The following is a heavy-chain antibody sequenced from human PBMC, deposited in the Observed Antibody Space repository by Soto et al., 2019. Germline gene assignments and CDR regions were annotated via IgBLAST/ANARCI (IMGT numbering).Heavy chain of an antibody. CDR2: ISYDGGNE. CDR1: GFTFSSYG. J-gene: IGHJ4*02. V-gene: IGHV3-30*18. Sequence: GGSLRLSCAGSGFTFSSYGIHWVRQAPGKGLEWVALISYDGGNEKYTESVKDRFTISRDDSHNVAYLQMSSLRTEDTAMYYCAKDRYCWTYPTDFDYWGQGSLVTVSS. CDR3: AKDRYCWTYPTDFDY. D-gene: IGHD1-26*01.